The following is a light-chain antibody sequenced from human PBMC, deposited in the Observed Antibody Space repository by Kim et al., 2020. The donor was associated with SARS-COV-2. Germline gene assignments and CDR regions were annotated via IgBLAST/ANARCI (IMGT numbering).Light chain of an antibody. J-gene: IGKJ5*01. CDR1: QDIRAY. V-gene: IGKV1-17*03. CDR2: GAS. Sequence: DIQMTQSPSAMSASIGDRVSITCRASQDIRAYLAWFQQKPGKVPKRLIYGASGLQSGVPSRFSGSGSGTEFTLTISSLQPEDFATYFCLQHSTYPITFGQGTRLEIK. CDR3: LQHSTYPIT.